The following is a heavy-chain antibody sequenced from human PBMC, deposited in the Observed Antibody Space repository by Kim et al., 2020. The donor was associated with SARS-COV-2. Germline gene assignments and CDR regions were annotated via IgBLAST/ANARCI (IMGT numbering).Heavy chain of an antibody. D-gene: IGHD1-26*01. CDR1: GGTFSSYA. V-gene: IGHV1-69*04. Sequence: SVKVSCKASGGTFSSYAISWVRQAPGQGLEWMGRIIPILGIANYAQKFQGRVTITADKSTSTAYMELSSLRSEDTAVYYCARDSAPEGGPYYMDVWGKGTTVTVSS. CDR2: IIPILGIA. J-gene: IGHJ6*03. CDR3: ARDSAPEGGPYYMDV.